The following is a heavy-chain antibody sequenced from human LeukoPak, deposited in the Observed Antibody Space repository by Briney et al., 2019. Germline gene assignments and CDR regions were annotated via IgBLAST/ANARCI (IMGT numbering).Heavy chain of an antibody. CDR2: IYYSGST. D-gene: IGHD3-3*01. Sequence: SETLSLTCTVSGGSISSYYWSWIRQFPGKGLEWIGYIYYSGSTNYNPSLKSRVTILVDTSKNQFSLKLSSVTAADTAVYYCARVLRFLEWLPWFDPWGQGTLVTVSS. CDR3: ARVLRFLEWLPWFDP. V-gene: IGHV4-59*08. CDR1: GGSISSYY. J-gene: IGHJ5*02.